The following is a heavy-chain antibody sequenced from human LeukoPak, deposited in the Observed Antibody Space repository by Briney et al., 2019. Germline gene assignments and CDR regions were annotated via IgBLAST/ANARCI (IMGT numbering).Heavy chain of an antibody. CDR2: ISAYNGNT. CDR3: AREGYCSSTSCYIWFDP. CDR1: GYTFTSYG. V-gene: IGHV1-18*01. Sequence: ASVKVSCKASGYTFTSYGISWVRQAPGQGLEWMGWISAYNGNTNYAQKFQGRVTMTTDTSTSTAYMELRSLRSDDTAVYYCAREGYCSSTSCYIWFDPWGQGTLVTVSS. D-gene: IGHD2-2*02. J-gene: IGHJ5*02.